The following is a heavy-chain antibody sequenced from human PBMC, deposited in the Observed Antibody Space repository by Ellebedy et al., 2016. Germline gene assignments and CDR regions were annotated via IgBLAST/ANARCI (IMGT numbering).Heavy chain of an antibody. CDR1: GYTFTTSW. CDR2: IYPGDSDT. D-gene: IGHD4-11*01. V-gene: IGHV5-51*01. CDR3: ARGLTTVSTDDAFDL. Sequence: GGSLRLSCEAFGYTFTTSWMGWVRQMPGKGLEWMGIIYPGDSDTRYSPSFQGQFTIPADKSVRTAYLQWSSLEASDTAMYYCARGLTTVSTDDAFDLWGQGTMVTVSS. J-gene: IGHJ3*01.